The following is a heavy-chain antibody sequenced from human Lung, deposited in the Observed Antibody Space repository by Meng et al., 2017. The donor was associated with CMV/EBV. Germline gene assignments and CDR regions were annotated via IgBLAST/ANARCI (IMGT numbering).Heavy chain of an antibody. D-gene: IGHD4-11*01. Sequence: QVQLEESGQGVGKPGPTLSLTCTVSGGTISSGDYYWSWIRQAPGKGLEWIGNIYYSGSTYYNPSLKSRVTISVDTSKNQFSLKLSSVTAADTAVYYCAIDRTTCRYFDYWGQGTLVTVSS. CDR1: GGTISSGDYY. CDR2: IYYSGST. CDR3: AIDRTTCRYFDY. J-gene: IGHJ4*02. V-gene: IGHV4-30-4*01.